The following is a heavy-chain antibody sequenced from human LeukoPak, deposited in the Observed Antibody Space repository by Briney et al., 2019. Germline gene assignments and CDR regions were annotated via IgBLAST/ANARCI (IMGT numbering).Heavy chain of an antibody. Sequence: PSETLSLTCTVSGGSISSYYWSWIRQPPGKGLEWIGYIYYSGSTNYNPSLKSRVTISVDTSKNQFSLKLSSVTAADTAVYYCASEKGSYYDYWGQGTLVTVSS. J-gene: IGHJ4*02. V-gene: IGHV4-59*08. CDR1: GGSISSYY. CDR2: IYYSGST. CDR3: ASEKGSYYDY. D-gene: IGHD3-10*01.